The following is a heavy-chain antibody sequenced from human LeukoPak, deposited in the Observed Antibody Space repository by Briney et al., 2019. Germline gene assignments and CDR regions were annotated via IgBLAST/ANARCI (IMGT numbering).Heavy chain of an antibody. CDR1: GYSISSGYY. V-gene: IGHV4-38-2*02. CDR2: IYHSGST. J-gene: IGHJ4*02. Sequence: SETLSLTCTVSGYSISSGYYWGWIRQPPGKGLEWIGSIYHSGSTYYNPSLKSRVTISVDTSKNQFSLKLSSVTAADTAVYYCARQWSYYDSSGYSDFDYWGQGTLVTVSS. D-gene: IGHD3-22*01. CDR3: ARQWSYYDSSGYSDFDY.